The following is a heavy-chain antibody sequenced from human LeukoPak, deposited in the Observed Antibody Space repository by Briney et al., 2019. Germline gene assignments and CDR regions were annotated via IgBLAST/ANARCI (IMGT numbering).Heavy chain of an antibody. Sequence: PSETLSLTCTVSGGSISSYYWSWIRQPPGKGLEWIGYIYYSGSTNYNPSLKSRVTISVDTSKNQFSLKLSSVTAADTAVYYCARDLSIGAAIREVAWFDPWGQGTLVTVSS. D-gene: IGHD2-2*02. CDR2: IYYSGST. CDR3: ARDLSIGAAIREVAWFDP. CDR1: GGSISSYY. J-gene: IGHJ5*02. V-gene: IGHV4-59*01.